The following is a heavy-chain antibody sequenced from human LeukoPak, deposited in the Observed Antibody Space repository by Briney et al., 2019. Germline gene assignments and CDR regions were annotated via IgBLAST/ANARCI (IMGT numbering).Heavy chain of an antibody. J-gene: IGHJ4*02. V-gene: IGHV3-23*01. D-gene: IGHD6-19*01. CDR1: GFTFSSYA. Sequence: GSLRLSCAASGFTFSSYAMSWVRQAPGKGLGWVSAISGSGGSTYCADSVKGRFTISRDNSKNTLYLQMNSLRAEDTAVYYCAKDGGIAVAGLFDYWGQGTLVSVSS. CDR3: AKDGGIAVAGLFDY. CDR2: ISGSGGST.